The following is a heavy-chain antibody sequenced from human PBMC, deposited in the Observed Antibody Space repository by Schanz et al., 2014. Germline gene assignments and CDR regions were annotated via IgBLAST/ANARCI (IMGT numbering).Heavy chain of an antibody. Sequence: VQLVESGGGLIQPGGSLRLSCAVSGFSVSTNYMSWVRQAPGKGLEWVAAISFDGSTKLYADSVKGRFTISRDDSRYSLHLHMTGLRAEDTALYHCARDRGSAVGYQYYGMDVWGQGTTVTVSS. J-gene: IGHJ6*02. CDR3: ARDRGSAVGYQYYGMDV. CDR1: GFSVSTNY. CDR2: ISFDGSTK. V-gene: IGHV3-30*13. D-gene: IGHD3-22*01.